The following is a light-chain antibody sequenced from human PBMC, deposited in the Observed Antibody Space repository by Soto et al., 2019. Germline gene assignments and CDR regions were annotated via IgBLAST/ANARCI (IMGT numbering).Light chain of an antibody. CDR1: QSVSSSY. V-gene: IGKV3-20*01. CDR3: QQYGSSPLT. CDR2: GAS. J-gene: IGKJ4*01. Sequence: EIVLTQSPGTLSLSPGESATLSCLASQSVSSSYLAWYQQKPGQAPRLLIYGASTRATGIPARFSGSGSGTDFTLTISRLGPEDFAVYYCQQYGSSPLTFGGGTKVDIK.